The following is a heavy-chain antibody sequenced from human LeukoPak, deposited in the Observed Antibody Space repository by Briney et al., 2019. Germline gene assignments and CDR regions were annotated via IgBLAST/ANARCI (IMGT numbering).Heavy chain of an antibody. J-gene: IGHJ4*02. D-gene: IGHD3/OR15-3a*01. Sequence: PGGSLRLSCAASGFSFSDSYMSWIRQAPGKGLEWVSYITSSGSTTYYADSVKGRFTVSRDNAKNSLYLQMNSLRAEDTAVYYCARAASFWTYYFDDWGQRSLVTVSS. CDR1: GFSFSDSY. V-gene: IGHV3-11*04. CDR3: ARAASFWTYYFDD. CDR2: ITSSGSTT.